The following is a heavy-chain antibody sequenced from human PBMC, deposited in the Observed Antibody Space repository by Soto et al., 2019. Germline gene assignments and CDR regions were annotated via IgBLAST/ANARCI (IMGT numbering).Heavy chain of an antibody. CDR1: GFIFSDYG. CDR2: ISYDGTKK. D-gene: IGHD3-22*01. CDR3: AKDRSTYYYDSSDYFYYFGMDL. J-gene: IGHJ6*04. V-gene: IGHV3-30*18. Sequence: QVQLVESGGGVVQPGRSLRLSCEASGFIFSDYGMHWVRQAPGKGLEWVALISYDGTKKNYADSVRGRVTISRDDSKKTLYPQMNILRAQDTALYYCAKDRSTYYYDSSDYFYYFGMDLWGEGTTVTVSS.